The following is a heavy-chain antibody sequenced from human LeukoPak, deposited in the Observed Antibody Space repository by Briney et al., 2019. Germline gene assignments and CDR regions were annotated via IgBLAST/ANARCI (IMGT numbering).Heavy chain of an antibody. CDR1: GFTFSSYA. D-gene: IGHD5-12*01. CDR3: TKAGGYGQS. CDR2: TSGSGGST. J-gene: IGHJ5*02. V-gene: IGHV3-23*01. Sequence: GGSLRLSCAASGFTFSSYAMSWVRQAPGKGLEWVSATSGSGGSTYYADSVKGRFTISRDNSKNTLYLQMKSLRAEDTAVYYCTKAGGYGQSWGQGTLVTVSS.